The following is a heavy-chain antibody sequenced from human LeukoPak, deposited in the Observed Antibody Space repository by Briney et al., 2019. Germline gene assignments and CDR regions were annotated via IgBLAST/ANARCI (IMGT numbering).Heavy chain of an antibody. Sequence: GGSLRLXCAASGLSFRNSRGSWVPRAPGREGEWVGRIKSKTDGVTTDYAAGVKGKVNISRDDLTKTVYLQVNSLKTEYTTVYYCTTKGTDYCGSGSYYYFDYWGEGTLVTAS. D-gene: IGHD3-10*01. CDR3: TTKGTDYCGSGSYYYFDY. CDR2: IKSKTDGVTT. CDR1: GLSFRNSR. J-gene: IGHJ4*02. V-gene: IGHV3-15*01.